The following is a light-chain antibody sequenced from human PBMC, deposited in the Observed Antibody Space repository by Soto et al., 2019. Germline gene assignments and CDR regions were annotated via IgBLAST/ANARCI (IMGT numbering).Light chain of an antibody. CDR2: GNN. V-gene: IGLV1-40*01. J-gene: IGLJ7*01. CDR3: QSYDSSLSAF. CDR1: RSNIGAGYD. Sequence: QSVLTQPPSVSGAPGQRVTISCTGSRSNIGAGYDVHWYQQLPGTAPKLLIYGNNNRPSGVPDRFSGSKSGTSASLAISGLQAEDEADYYCQSYDSSLSAFFGGGTQLTVL.